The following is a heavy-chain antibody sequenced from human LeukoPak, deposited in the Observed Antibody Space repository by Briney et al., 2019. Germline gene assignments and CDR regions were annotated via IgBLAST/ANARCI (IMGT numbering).Heavy chain of an antibody. CDR2: TRNKANSYTT. CDR3: ARGSRERYYYYYMDV. Sequence: GGSLRLSCAASGFTFSDRYMDWVRQAPGKGLEWVGRTRNKANSYTTEYAASVKGRFTISRDDSKNSLYLQMNSLKTEDTAVYYCARGSRERYYYYYMDVWGKGTTVTISS. D-gene: IGHD1-26*01. V-gene: IGHV3-72*01. J-gene: IGHJ6*03. CDR1: GFTFSDRY.